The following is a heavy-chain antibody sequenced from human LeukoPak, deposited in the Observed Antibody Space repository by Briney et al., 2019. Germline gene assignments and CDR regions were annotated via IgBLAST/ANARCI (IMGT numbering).Heavy chain of an antibody. CDR2: INPSGGST. CDR1: GYTFTSYY. V-gene: IGHV1-46*01. Sequence: ASVKVPCKASGYTFTSYYMHWVRQAPGQGLEWMGIINPSGGSTSYAQKFQGRVTMTRDTSTSTVYMELSSLRSEDTAVYYCARTTREQWLVQTSTSMAHYYGMDVWGQGTTVTVSS. D-gene: IGHD6-19*01. J-gene: IGHJ6*02. CDR3: ARTTREQWLVQTSTSMAHYYGMDV.